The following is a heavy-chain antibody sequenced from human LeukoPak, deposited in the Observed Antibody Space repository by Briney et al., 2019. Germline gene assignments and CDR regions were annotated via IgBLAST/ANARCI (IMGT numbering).Heavy chain of an antibody. CDR3: TTARWAGGIDY. Sequence: GGSLRLSCAASGFTFSNAWMSWVRQAPGKGLEWVGRIKSKTDGGTTDYAAPVKGRFTISRDDSKNTLYLQMNSLQTEDTAVYYCTTARWAGGIDYWGQGTLVTVSS. D-gene: IGHD3-16*01. V-gene: IGHV3-15*01. CDR2: IKSKTDGGTT. CDR1: GFTFSNAW. J-gene: IGHJ4*02.